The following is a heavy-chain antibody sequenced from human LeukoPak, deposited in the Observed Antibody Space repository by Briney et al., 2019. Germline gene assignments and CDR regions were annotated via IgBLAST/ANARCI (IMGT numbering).Heavy chain of an antibody. CDR2: ISYGGGT. J-gene: IGHJ4*02. CDR3: ARVGDTSGYFYYFDY. D-gene: IGHD3-22*01. CDR1: GASFSSFY. Sequence: SETLSLTCAVSGASFSSFYWSWARQPPGKGLEWLGYISYGGGTTYNPSLKRRLSMSMDTSKNQFSLRLSSVTAADTALYYCARVGDTSGYFYYFDYWGQGTLVTVSS. V-gene: IGHV4-59*08.